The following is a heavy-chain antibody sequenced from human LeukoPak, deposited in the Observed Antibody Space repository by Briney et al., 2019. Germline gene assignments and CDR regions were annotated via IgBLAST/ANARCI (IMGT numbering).Heavy chain of an antibody. CDR3: AKSSDVDTAMEGASDY. CDR1: GFTFSSYA. CDR2: ISGSGGST. V-gene: IGHV3-23*01. J-gene: IGHJ4*02. D-gene: IGHD5-18*01. Sequence: GGSLRLSCAASGFTFSSYAMSWVRQAPGKGLEWVSAISGSGGSTYYADSVKGRFTISRDNSKNTLYLQMNSLRAEDTAVYYCAKSSDVDTAMEGASDYWGQGTLVTVSS.